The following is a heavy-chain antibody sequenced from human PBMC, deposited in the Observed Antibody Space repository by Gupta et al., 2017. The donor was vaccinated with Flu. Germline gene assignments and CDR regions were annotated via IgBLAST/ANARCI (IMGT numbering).Heavy chain of an antibody. Sequence: QVQLVQSGAEVKKPGASVKVSCKASGYTFTGYYMHWVRQAPGQGLEWMGWINPNSGGTNYAQKFQGWVTMTRDTSISTAYMELSRLRSDDTAVYYCARWASECVAVAGTRLVGACGMDVWGQGTTVTVSS. D-gene: IGHD6-19*01. CDR1: GYTFTGYY. V-gene: IGHV1-2*04. CDR2: INPNSGGT. CDR3: ARWASECVAVAGTRLVGACGMDV. J-gene: IGHJ6*02.